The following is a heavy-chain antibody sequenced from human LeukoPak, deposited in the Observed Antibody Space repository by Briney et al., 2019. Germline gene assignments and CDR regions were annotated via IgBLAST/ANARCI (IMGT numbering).Heavy chain of an antibody. Sequence: GGSLRLSCAASGFTVSSNYMSWVRQAPGKGLEWVSVIYSGGSTYYADSVKGRFTISRDNSKNTLNLQMNSLRAEDTAVYYCARDSVEMATMNYYYYGMDVWGQGTTVTVSS. J-gene: IGHJ6*02. V-gene: IGHV3-66*01. CDR1: GFTVSSNY. CDR3: ARDSVEMATMNYYYYGMDV. CDR2: IYSGGST. D-gene: IGHD5-24*01.